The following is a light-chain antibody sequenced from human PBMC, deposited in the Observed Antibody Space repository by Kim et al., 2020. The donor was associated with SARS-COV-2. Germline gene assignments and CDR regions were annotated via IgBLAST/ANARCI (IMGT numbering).Light chain of an antibody. CDR2: EDT. CDR3: QAWDSNTWV. J-gene: IGLJ3*02. CDR1: KLGDKY. V-gene: IGLV3-1*01. Sequence: AAPVHTASISCSGDKLGDKYVCWYQQKPGQSPVLLIYEDTKRPSGIPVRFSGSYSGNTATLTISGTQAMDEADYYCQAWDSNTWVFGGGTQLTVL.